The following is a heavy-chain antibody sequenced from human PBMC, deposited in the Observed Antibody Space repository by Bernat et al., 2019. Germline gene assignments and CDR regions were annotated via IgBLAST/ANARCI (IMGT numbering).Heavy chain of an antibody. CDR2: IDPSDSYT. D-gene: IGHD7-27*01. Sequence: EVQLVQSGAEVKKPGESLRISCKGSGYSFTSYWISWVRQMPGKGLEWMGRIDPSDSYTNYSPSFQGHVTITADKTISTADLQWSSLKAWDTAMYYCAGRINGGVDYWGQGTLVTVSS. CDR3: AGRINGGVDY. J-gene: IGHJ4*02. V-gene: IGHV5-10-1*03. CDR1: GYSFTSYW.